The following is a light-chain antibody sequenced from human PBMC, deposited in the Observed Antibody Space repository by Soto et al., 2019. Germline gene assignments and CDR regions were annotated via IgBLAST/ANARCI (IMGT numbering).Light chain of an antibody. Sequence: GDRVTITCRASQGIGNYLAWYQQKAGKVPELLIYAASKLHSGVPSRFRGSGSGTDFTLTISSLQPEDVATYYCQKYNSGNAFGGGTKVEI. V-gene: IGKV1-27*01. CDR1: QGIGNY. CDR2: AAS. CDR3: QKYNSGNA. J-gene: IGKJ4*01.